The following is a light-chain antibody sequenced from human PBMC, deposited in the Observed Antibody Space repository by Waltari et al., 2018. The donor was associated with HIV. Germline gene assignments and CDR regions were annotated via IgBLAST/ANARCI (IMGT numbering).Light chain of an antibody. CDR3: QVWDRGSDHYV. J-gene: IGLJ1*01. CDR2: YDS. Sequence: SYVLTQPPSVSVAPGKTARISCEGDNTGSKSVHWYQQKPGQAPVVVMYYDSDRPAGIPERVAGSKSGNTATLTSSRVEAGDEADYYCQVWDRGSDHYVFGTGTKVTVV. V-gene: IGLV3-21*04. CDR1: NTGSKS.